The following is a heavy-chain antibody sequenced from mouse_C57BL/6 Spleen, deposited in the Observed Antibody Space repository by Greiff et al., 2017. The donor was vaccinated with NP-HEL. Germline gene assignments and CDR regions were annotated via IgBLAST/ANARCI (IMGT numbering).Heavy chain of an antibody. CDR1: GYTFTSYG. CDR3: ARCTTVPSRDY. CDR2: IYPRSGNT. D-gene: IGHD1-1*01. Sequence: VQLQQSGAELARPGASVKLSCKASGYTFTSYGISWVKQRTGQGLEWIGEIYPRSGNTYYNEKFKGKATLTADKSSSTAFMELRSLTYEDSAVYFCARCTTVPSRDYWGQGTTLTVSS. V-gene: IGHV1-81*01. J-gene: IGHJ2*01.